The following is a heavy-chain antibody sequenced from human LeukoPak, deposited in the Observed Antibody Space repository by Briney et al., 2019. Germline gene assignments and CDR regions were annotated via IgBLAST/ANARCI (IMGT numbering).Heavy chain of an antibody. D-gene: IGHD6-19*01. J-gene: IGHJ3*02. CDR2: INPNSGGT. V-gene: IGHV1-2*02. CDR3: ARVWQWLASVDAFDI. CDR1: GYTFTGYY. Sequence: VASVKVSCKASGYTFTGYYMHWVRQAPGQGLEWMGWINPNSGGTNYAQKFQGRVTMTRDTSISTAYMEVSRLRSDDTAVYFCARVWQWLASVDAFDIWGQGTMVTVSS.